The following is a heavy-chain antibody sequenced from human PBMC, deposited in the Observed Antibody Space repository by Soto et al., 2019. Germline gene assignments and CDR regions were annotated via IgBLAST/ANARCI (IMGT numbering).Heavy chain of an antibody. CDR2: IVQDGIDR. J-gene: IGHJ6*02. Sequence: GGSLRLSCEAGSGFSISRYWMAWVRQAPGKGLEWVANIVQDGIDRYYLDSVTGRFTISRDNARNSMYLQMNSLRIEDTAVYYCARALADGMDVWGQGTTVTVSS. D-gene: IGHD3-3*02. CDR1: GFSISRYW. CDR3: ARALADGMDV. V-gene: IGHV3-7*03.